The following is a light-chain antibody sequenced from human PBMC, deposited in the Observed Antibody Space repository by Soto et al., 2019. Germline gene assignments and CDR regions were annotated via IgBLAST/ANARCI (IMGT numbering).Light chain of an antibody. CDR1: QRISYY. J-gene: IGKJ5*01. CDR3: QQSYSTPFT. V-gene: IGKV1-39*01. CDR2: AAS. Sequence: DIQMTQSPSSLSASVGDRVTITCRASQRISYYLNWFQQKPGRAPKLLIYAASSLEAGVPPRYSGSGSGTDFTLTISSLQPEDFASYYCQQSYSTPFTFGQGTRLEIK.